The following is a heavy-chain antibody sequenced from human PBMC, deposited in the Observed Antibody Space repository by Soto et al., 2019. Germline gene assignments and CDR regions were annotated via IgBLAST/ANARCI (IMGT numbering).Heavy chain of an antibody. CDR3: AGGTDNKKVAY. J-gene: IGHJ4*02. V-gene: IGHV4-61*03. CDR1: GGSVSSEHYY. D-gene: IGHD5-12*01. Sequence: ASETLSLTCTVSGGSVSSEHYYWNWIRQPPGKGLEWIGYIYYTGSTNYNPSLESRLTMSVDMSKNHFSLKLSSVTAADTAVYYCAGGTDNKKVAYWGQGTLVTV. CDR2: IYYTGST.